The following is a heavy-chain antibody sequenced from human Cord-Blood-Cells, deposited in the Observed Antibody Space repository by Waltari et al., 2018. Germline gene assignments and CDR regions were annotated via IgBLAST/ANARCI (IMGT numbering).Heavy chain of an antibody. CDR2: IYYGEST. J-gene: IGHJ3*02. Sequence: QLQLQESGPGLVKPSETLSLTCTVSGGSISSSSYYWGWIRQPPGKGLEWMGIIYYGESTYYNPYLNSRVTISVDTSKTQFSLKLSSVTAADTAVYYCARRIVGATTGAFDIWGQGTMVTDSS. V-gene: IGHV4-39*01. CDR3: ARRIVGATTGAFDI. CDR1: GGSISSSSYY. D-gene: IGHD1-26*01.